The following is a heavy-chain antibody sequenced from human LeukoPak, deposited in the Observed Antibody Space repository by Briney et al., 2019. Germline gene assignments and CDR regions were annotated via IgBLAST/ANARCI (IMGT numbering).Heavy chain of an antibody. J-gene: IGHJ6*03. V-gene: IGHV4-38-2*02. Sequence: SETLSLTCSGSNYSISNSLYWGWLRQPPEKGLEWIGSIYRSGSTFYNPSLKSRVTISLDTSKNQFSLKLSSVTAADTAVYFCARGTYGYYMDVWGKGTTVTVSS. CDR3: ARGTYGYYMDV. CDR1: NYSISNSLY. D-gene: IGHD4-17*01. CDR2: IYRSGST.